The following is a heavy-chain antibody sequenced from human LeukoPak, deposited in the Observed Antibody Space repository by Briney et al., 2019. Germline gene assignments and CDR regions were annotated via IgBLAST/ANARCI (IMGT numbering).Heavy chain of an antibody. D-gene: IGHD3-10*01. CDR3: AREVVRGVIDY. Sequence: GGSLRLSCAASGFTVSSNYMSWVRQAPGKGLEWVSVIYSGGSTYYADSVKGRFTISRDNSKNTLYLQMNSLRAEDTAVYYCAREVVRGVIDYWGQGTLVTASS. CDR1: GFTVSSNY. V-gene: IGHV3-53*01. CDR2: IYSGGST. J-gene: IGHJ4*02.